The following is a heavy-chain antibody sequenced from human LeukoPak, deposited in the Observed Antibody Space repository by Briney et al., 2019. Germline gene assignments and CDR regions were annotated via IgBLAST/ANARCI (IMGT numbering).Heavy chain of an antibody. Sequence: SETLSLTCTVSGGSISSYYWSWIRQPPGKGLEWIGYIYYSGSTNYNPSLKSRVTISVDTSKNQFSLKLSSVTAADTAVYYCARDGRSGSYHLDYWGRGTLVTVSS. CDR1: GGSISSYY. J-gene: IGHJ4*02. V-gene: IGHV4-59*01. D-gene: IGHD1-26*01. CDR2: IYYSGST. CDR3: ARDGRSGSYHLDY.